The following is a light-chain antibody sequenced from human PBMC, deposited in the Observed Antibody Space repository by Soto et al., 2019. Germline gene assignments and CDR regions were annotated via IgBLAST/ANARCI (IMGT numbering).Light chain of an antibody. CDR3: QQYNNWPQT. Sequence: EIVLTQSPATLSVSPGQRATLSCRTSQTIDNNLAWYQQKPGQSPRLLIYRASARAPGIPTRFSGGGAGTEFTLTISSLQSEDFAVYSCQQYNNWPQTFGQGTELEI. CDR1: QTIDNN. J-gene: IGKJ2*01. V-gene: IGKV3-15*01. CDR2: RAS.